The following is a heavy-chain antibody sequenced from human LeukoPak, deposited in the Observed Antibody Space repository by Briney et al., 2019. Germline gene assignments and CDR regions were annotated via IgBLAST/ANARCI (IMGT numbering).Heavy chain of an antibody. Sequence: SETLSLTCTVSGGSISSYYWSWIRQPPGKGLEWIGQIYYSGSTNYNPSLKSRVTISVDTSKNQFSLKLSSVTAADTAVYYCASAKGEAYYYYYMDVWGKGTTVTVSS. CDR2: IYYSGST. D-gene: IGHD3-10*01. V-gene: IGHV4-59*01. CDR1: GGSISSYY. CDR3: ASAKGEAYYYYYMDV. J-gene: IGHJ6*03.